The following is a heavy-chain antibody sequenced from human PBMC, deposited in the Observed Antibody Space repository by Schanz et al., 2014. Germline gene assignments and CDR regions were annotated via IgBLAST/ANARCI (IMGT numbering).Heavy chain of an antibody. CDR1: GFTFSSYG. Sequence: QVQLVESGGGVVQPGGSLRLSCEASGFTFSSYGMHWVRQAPGKGLEWVTFIRYDGSKKYYVDSVKGRFTISRDNSKNTLYLQMNSLRVEDTAVYYCTRDRGALINHNDALDLWGQGTMVSVSS. J-gene: IGHJ3*01. D-gene: IGHD3-16*01. CDR2: IRYDGSKK. CDR3: TRDRGALINHNDALDL. V-gene: IGHV3-30*02.